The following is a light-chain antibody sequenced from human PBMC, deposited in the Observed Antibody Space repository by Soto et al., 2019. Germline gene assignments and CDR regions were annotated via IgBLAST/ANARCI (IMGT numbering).Light chain of an antibody. V-gene: IGKV3-20*01. Sequence: EIVLTQSPGTLSLSPGERATLSCRASQSVSSSYLVWYQQKRGQAPRLLIFGASTRATGIPDRFSGSGSGTDFTLTISRLEPEDFAVYYCQQYGSSPPWTFGQGTKVEIK. CDR2: GAS. CDR1: QSVSSSY. CDR3: QQYGSSPPWT. J-gene: IGKJ1*01.